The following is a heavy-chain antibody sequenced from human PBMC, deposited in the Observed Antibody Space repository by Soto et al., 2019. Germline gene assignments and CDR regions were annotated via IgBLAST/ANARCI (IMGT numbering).Heavy chain of an antibody. J-gene: IGHJ4*02. V-gene: IGHV3-23*01. CDR2: ISGSGGST. CDR1: GFTFSSYA. Sequence: GGSLRLSCAASGFTFSSYAMSWVRQAPGKGLEWVSAISGSGGSTYYADSVKGRFTISRDNSKNTLYLQMNSLRAEDTAVYYCTKDGLLWFGELDYWGQGTLVTVSS. D-gene: IGHD3-10*01. CDR3: TKDGLLWFGELDY.